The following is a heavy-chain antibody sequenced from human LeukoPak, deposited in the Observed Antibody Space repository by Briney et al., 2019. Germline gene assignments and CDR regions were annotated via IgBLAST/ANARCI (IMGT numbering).Heavy chain of an antibody. CDR1: GGSFSGYY. CDR3: ARDAKYYYGSRTYFFFEY. CDR2: INHSGST. J-gene: IGHJ4*02. D-gene: IGHD3-10*01. V-gene: IGHV4-34*01. Sequence: SETLSLTCAVYGGSFSGYYWSWIRQPPGKGLEWIGEINHSGSTNYNPSLKSRVTISIDTSKNQFSLKLNSVTAADTAIYYCARDAKYYYGSRTYFFFEYWGQGTPLSVSS.